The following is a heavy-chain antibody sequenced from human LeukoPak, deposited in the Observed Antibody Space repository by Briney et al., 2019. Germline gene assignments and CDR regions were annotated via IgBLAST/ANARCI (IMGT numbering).Heavy chain of an antibody. D-gene: IGHD2-15*01. Sequence: SETLSLTCTVSGGSIRRHYWSWIRQPAGEGLEWIGRIDTSGNANHNPSLKSRLTMSLDTSENRFSLKMTSVTAADTAVYYCARGNMALKILLDAFEIWGQGTKVTVST. CDR2: IDTSGNA. J-gene: IGHJ3*02. CDR1: GGSIRRHY. V-gene: IGHV4-4*07. CDR3: ARGNMALKILLDAFEI.